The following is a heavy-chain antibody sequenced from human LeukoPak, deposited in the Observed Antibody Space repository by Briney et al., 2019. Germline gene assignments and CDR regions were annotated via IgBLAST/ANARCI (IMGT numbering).Heavy chain of an antibody. CDR3: ARDPDPIDGANFHY. D-gene: IGHD5-24*01. CDR2: INQDGSVT. Sequence: PGGSLRLSCAASGFTFSSYSMNWVRQAPGKGLEWVANINQDGSVTNYVDSVKGRFTISRDNAKNSLYLQMNRLRAEDTAVYYCARDPDPIDGANFHYWGQGTLVTVSS. V-gene: IGHV3-7*01. J-gene: IGHJ4*02. CDR1: GFTFSSYS.